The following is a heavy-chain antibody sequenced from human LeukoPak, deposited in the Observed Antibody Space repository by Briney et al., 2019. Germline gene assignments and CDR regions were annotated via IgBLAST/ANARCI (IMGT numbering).Heavy chain of an antibody. CDR3: ARASQGLLGDMDV. D-gene: IGHD3-10*01. Sequence: GASVKVSCKASGGTFSSYAISWVRQAPGQGLEWMGRIIPILGIANYAQKFQGRVTITADKSTSTAYMELSSLRSEDTAVYYCARASQGLLGDMDVWGKGTTVTVSS. J-gene: IGHJ6*03. CDR1: GGTFSSYA. CDR2: IIPILGIA. V-gene: IGHV1-69*04.